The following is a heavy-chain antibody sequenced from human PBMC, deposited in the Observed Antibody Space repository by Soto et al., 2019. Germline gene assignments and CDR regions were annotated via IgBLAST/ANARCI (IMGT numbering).Heavy chain of an antibody. CDR1: GFTFSSYG. CDR2: ISYDGINK. Sequence: QVQLVESGGGVVQPGRSLRLSCAASGFTFSSYGMHWVRQAPGKGLEWVAVISYDGINKYYADSVKGRFTISRDNSKNPRYLQMNRLRAEDTAVYYCAKAVYNWNDGFFDYWGQGTLVTVSS. J-gene: IGHJ4*02. D-gene: IGHD1-1*01. V-gene: IGHV3-30*18. CDR3: AKAVYNWNDGFFDY.